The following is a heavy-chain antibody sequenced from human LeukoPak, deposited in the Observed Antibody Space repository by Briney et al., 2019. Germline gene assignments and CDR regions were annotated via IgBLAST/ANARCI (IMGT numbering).Heavy chain of an antibody. J-gene: IGHJ5*02. CDR2: IYYSGST. CDR1: GGSISSSSYY. Sequence: SETLSLTCTVSGGSISSSSYYWGWIRQPPGKGLEWIGSIYYSGSTYYNPSLQSRVTISVDTSKNQFSLKLSSVTAADTAVYYCAREHSSSWYRGWFDPWGQGTLVTVSS. CDR3: AREHSSSWYRGWFDP. V-gene: IGHV4-39*07. D-gene: IGHD6-13*01.